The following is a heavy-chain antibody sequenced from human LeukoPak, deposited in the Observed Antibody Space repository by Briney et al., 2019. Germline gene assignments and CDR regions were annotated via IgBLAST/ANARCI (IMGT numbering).Heavy chain of an antibody. Sequence: ASVKVSCKASGYTFTSYDINWVRQATGQGLEWMGWMNPSSGNTGHAQKCQGRVTMTRNHSISTAYKELSSLRSEDTAVYYCARVAYYDILTGIGYWGQGTLVTVSS. V-gene: IGHV1-8*01. CDR2: MNPSSGNT. J-gene: IGHJ4*02. CDR1: GYTFTSYD. D-gene: IGHD3-9*01. CDR3: ARVAYYDILTGIGY.